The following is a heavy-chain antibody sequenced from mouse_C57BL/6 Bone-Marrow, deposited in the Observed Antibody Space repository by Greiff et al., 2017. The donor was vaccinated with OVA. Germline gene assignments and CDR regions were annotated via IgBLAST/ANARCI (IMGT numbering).Heavy chain of an antibody. Sequence: EVQLVESGPELVKPGASVKIPCKASGYTFTDYNMDWVKQSHGKSLEWIGDINPNHGGTIYNQKFKGKATLTVDKSSSTAYMELRRLTSEDTAVYYCESEGNWDGFDYWGQGTTLTVSS. J-gene: IGHJ2*01. CDR1: GYTFTDYN. CDR2: INPNHGGT. CDR3: ESEGNWDGFDY. D-gene: IGHD4-1*01. V-gene: IGHV1-18*01.